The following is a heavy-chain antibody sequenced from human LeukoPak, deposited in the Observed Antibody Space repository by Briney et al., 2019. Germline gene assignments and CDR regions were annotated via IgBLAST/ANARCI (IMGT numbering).Heavy chain of an antibody. J-gene: IGHJ4*02. CDR1: GGSFSGYY. Sequence: SETLSLTCAVYGGSFSGYYWSWIRQPPGKGLEWIGEINHSGSTNYNPSLKSRVTILVDTSKNQFSLKLSSVTAADTAVYYCARGLLLYGGTYYFDYWGQGTLVTVSS. V-gene: IGHV4-34*01. CDR3: ARGLLLYGGTYYFDY. CDR2: INHSGST. D-gene: IGHD4-23*01.